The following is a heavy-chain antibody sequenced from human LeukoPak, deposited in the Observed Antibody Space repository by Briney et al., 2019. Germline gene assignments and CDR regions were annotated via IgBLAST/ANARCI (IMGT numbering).Heavy chain of an antibody. V-gene: IGHV4-61*02. J-gene: IGHJ4*02. CDR1: GGSISSGTYY. Sequence: SQTLSLTCTVSGGSISSGTYYWTWIRQPAGKGLEWIGRIYTSGSTNYNPSLKSRVTISVDTSKNQFSLKVSSVTAADTAVYYCARTGGYCTGGSCYRHFDSWGQGTLVTVSS. D-gene: IGHD2-15*01. CDR3: ARTGGYCTGGSCYRHFDS. CDR2: IYTSGST.